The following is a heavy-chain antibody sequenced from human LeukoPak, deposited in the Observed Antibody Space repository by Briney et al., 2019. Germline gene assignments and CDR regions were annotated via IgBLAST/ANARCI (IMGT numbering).Heavy chain of an antibody. Sequence: SETLSLTCTVSGGSISSYYWSWIRQPPGKGLEWIGYIYYSGSTNYNPSLKSRVTMSVDTSKNQFSLKLSSVTAADTAVYYCARSPPRGFWSGRLYFDYWGQGTLVTVSS. CDR1: GGSISSYY. V-gene: IGHV4-59*12. CDR2: IYYSGST. J-gene: IGHJ4*02. D-gene: IGHD3-3*01. CDR3: ARSPPRGFWSGRLYFDY.